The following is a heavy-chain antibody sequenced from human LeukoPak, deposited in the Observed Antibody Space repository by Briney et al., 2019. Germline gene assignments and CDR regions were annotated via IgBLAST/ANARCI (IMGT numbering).Heavy chain of an antibody. Sequence: ASVKVSCKASGYTFTGYSMNWVRQAPGQGLEWMGRINPHSGDTSYAQNFQGRVTMTRDTSISTAYMELSSLRSDDTAVYYCARVNLQGWIDPSGQGTLVTVSS. CDR1: GYTFTGYS. CDR3: ARVNLQGWIDP. J-gene: IGHJ5*02. V-gene: IGHV1-2*02. CDR2: INPHSGDT. D-gene: IGHD1-14*01.